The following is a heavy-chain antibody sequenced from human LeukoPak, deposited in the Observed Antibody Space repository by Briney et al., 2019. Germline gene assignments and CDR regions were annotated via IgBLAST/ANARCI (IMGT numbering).Heavy chain of an antibody. J-gene: IGHJ4*02. V-gene: IGHV3-11*01. CDR3: ARGLYNAVPFDY. Sequence: PGGSPRLSCAASGFTFTDYYMSWIRQAPGKGLEWVSYISSSGSIIYYADSVKGRFTISRDNAKNSVYLQMNSLRAEDTAVYYCARGLYNAVPFDYWGQGTLVTVSS. D-gene: IGHD3-10*01. CDR2: ISSSGSII. CDR1: GFTFTDYY.